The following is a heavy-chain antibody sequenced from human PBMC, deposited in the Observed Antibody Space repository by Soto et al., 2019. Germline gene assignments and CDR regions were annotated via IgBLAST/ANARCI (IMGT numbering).Heavy chain of an antibody. J-gene: IGHJ4*02. CDR3: VRDLNWAFDY. V-gene: IGHV3-48*02. CDR2: ISGNSRTT. CDR1: GFTFSSFS. Sequence: EVQLEESGGGLVQPGGSLRLSCVVSGFTFSSFSMNWVRQAPGRGLEWVSYISGNSRTTSYTDSVKGRFTISRDSAENSLYLQLNSLRDEDSAIYYCVRDLNWAFDYWGQGVLVTVSS. D-gene: IGHD3-16*01.